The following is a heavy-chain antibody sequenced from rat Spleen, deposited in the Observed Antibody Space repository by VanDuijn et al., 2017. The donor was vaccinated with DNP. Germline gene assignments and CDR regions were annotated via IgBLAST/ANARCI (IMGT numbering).Heavy chain of an antibody. V-gene: IGHV5-25*01. Sequence: EVQLVESGGGLVQPGRSLKLSCAASGFTFGNSYMAWVRQAPKEGLEWVASISASGGSTSYRNSVKGRFTISRDNAKSTLYLQMDSLRSEDTATYYCASLNNYNWFAYWGQGTLVTVSS. J-gene: IGHJ3*01. CDR3: ASLNNYNWFAY. CDR2: ISASGGST. CDR1: GFTFGNSY. D-gene: IGHD1-10*01.